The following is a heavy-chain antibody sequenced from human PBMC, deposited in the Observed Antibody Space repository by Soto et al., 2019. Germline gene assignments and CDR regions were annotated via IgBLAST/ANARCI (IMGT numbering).Heavy chain of an antibody. CDR3: ARGRAMMGP. J-gene: IGHJ5*02. CDR2: INKDGSEE. Sequence: PGGSLRLSCAASGLTFNNYWMTWVRQAPGKGLEWVANINKDGSEEYYLASVKGRFTISRDNAKNLVYLQMNGLRSEDTAVYYCARGRAMMGPWGQGTLVTVSS. D-gene: IGHD3-22*01. V-gene: IGHV3-7*05. CDR1: GLTFNNYW.